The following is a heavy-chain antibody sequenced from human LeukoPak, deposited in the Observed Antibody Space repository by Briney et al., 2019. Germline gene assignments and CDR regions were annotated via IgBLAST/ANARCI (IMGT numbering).Heavy chain of an antibody. V-gene: IGHV4-61*02. CDR3: ARGSSAWGGPYYFDY. Sequence: SETLSLTCTVSGGSISSGSYYWSWIRQPAGKGLEWIGRIYTSGSTNYNPSLKSRVTISVDTSKNQFSLKLSSVTAADTAVYYCARGSSAWGGPYYFDYWGQGTLVTVTS. CDR1: GGSISSGSYY. CDR2: IYTSGST. J-gene: IGHJ4*02. D-gene: IGHD6-25*01.